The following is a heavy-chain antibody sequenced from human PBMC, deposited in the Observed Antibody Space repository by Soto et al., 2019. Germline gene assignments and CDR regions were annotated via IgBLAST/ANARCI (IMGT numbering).Heavy chain of an antibody. J-gene: IGHJ4*02. CDR3: ARDLYSSSARYFDY. D-gene: IGHD6-6*01. CDR2: ISSSSSYI. CDR1: GFTFSSYS. V-gene: IGHV3-21*01. Sequence: EVQLVESGGGLVKPGGSLRLSCAASGFTFSSYSMNWVRQAPGKGLEWVSSISSSSSYIYYADSVKGRFTISRDNAKNSLNLQMNSLRAEDTAVYYCARDLYSSSARYFDYWVQGTLVTVSS.